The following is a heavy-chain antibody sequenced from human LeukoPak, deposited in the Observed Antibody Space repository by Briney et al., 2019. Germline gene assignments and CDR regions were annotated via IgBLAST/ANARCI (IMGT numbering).Heavy chain of an antibody. CDR2: INPNSGGT. Sequence: ASVKVSCKASGYTFTGYYMHWVRQAPGQGLEWMGRINPNSGGTNYAQKFQGRVTMTRDTSISTAYMELSRLRSDDTAVYYCAVGIMITFGGVIVADYYYYGMDVWGQGTTVTVSS. V-gene: IGHV1-2*06. CDR3: AVGIMITFGGVIVADYYYYGMDV. J-gene: IGHJ6*02. CDR1: GYTFTGYY. D-gene: IGHD3-16*02.